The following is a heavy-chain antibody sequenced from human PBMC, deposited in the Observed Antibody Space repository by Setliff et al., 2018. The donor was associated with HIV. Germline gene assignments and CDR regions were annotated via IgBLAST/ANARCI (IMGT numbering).Heavy chain of an antibody. J-gene: IGHJ4*02. Sequence: GESLKISCKGSGYSVGTFYIHWVRQRPGKGLEWMGRIDPGDSYTDYSPSFRGHVSISADSSISTAYLQWSSLKASDTAMYYCARITSPYNNTWFPALFWGQGTLVTVSS. D-gene: IGHD3-16*01. CDR1: GYSVGTFY. CDR3: ARITSPYNNTWFPALF. V-gene: IGHV5-10-1*01. CDR2: IDPGDSYT.